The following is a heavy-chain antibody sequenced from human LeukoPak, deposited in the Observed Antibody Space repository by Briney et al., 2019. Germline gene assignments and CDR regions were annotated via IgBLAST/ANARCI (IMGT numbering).Heavy chain of an antibody. CDR2: ISNSGST. CDR1: DGSISRYY. J-gene: IGHJ4*02. V-gene: IGHV4-59*01. Sequence: SSETLSLTCTVSDGSISRYYWSWIRQPPGKGLEWIGYISNSGSTNYNPSLKSRVTISVDTSKNQFSLKLSSVTAADTAVYYCAREVYSGYNLRKFDYWGQGTLVTVSS. CDR3: AREVYSGYNLRKFDY. D-gene: IGHD5-12*01.